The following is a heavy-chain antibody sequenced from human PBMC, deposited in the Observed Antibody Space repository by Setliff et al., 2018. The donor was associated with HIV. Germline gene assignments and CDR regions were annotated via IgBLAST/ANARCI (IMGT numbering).Heavy chain of an antibody. CDR3: ARDRTAAYHYDYGY. CDR2: VNPSGGST. CDR1: GYTFTSYA. Sequence: AASVKVSCKASGYTFTSYAIHWVRQAPGQGLEWLGRVNPSGGSTAYAQKFQGRVTMIRDTSTNTVYMDLSGLRSDDTAVYYCARDRTAAYHYDYGYWGQGTLVTVSS. J-gene: IGHJ4*02. D-gene: IGHD3-16*01. V-gene: IGHV1-46*01.